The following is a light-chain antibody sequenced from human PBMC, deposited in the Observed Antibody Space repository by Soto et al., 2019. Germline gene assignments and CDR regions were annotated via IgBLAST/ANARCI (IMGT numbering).Light chain of an antibody. V-gene: IGLV2-14*01. J-gene: IGLJ1*01. CDR3: SSYAGSNLGV. CDR2: EVS. Sequence: QSVLTQPSSVSGSPGQSITISCTGTGSDVGAYNYVSWYQQHPGKAPTLIISEVSNRPSGLSNRFSGSKSGNTASLTISGLQAEDEADYYCSSYAGSNLGVFGTGTKVTVL. CDR1: GSDVGAYNY.